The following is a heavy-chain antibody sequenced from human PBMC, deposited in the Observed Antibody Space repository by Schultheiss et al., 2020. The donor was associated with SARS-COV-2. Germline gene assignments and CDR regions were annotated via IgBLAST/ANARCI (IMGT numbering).Heavy chain of an antibody. D-gene: IGHD5-18*01. CDR2: IYYSGTT. J-gene: IGHJ6*02. V-gene: IGHV4-39*07. Sequence: SETLSLTCTVSGGSITNSNYNWGWIRQSPGKGLEWIGSIYYSGTTYYNPSLKSRVTISTDTSKDQFSLKLSSVTAADTAVYYCARDTAMVIGYYYYGMDVWGQGTTVTVSS. CDR3: ARDTAMVIGYYYYGMDV. CDR1: GGSITNSNYN.